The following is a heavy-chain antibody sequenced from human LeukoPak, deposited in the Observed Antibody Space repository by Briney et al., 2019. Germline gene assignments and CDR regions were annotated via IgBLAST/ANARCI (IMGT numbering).Heavy chain of an antibody. CDR1: GGSISNYY. CDR2: IYYSGRT. CDR3: ARTTEDCSRTSCYQYWFDP. V-gene: IGHV4-59*01. D-gene: IGHD2-2*01. J-gene: IGHJ5*02. Sequence: SETLSLTCTVPGGSISNYYWSWLGQPPGKGLEWMGYIYYSGRTNYNTSLKSRVTISVDTSKNQCSLNVNSVPAADTAVYYCARTTEDCSRTSCYQYWFDPWGQGTLVTVSS.